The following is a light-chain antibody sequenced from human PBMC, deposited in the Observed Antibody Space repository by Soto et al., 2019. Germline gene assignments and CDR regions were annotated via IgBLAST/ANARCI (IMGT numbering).Light chain of an antibody. CDR2: DAS. V-gene: IGKV3-11*01. Sequence: EIVLTQSPATLSLSPGERATLSCRASQSVSSYFAWYQQKPGQAPRLLIYDASNRATGIPARLSGSGSGTDFTLTISSLEPEDFAVYYCQQRSNWPPTFGGGTKVEIK. CDR3: QQRSNWPPT. CDR1: QSVSSY. J-gene: IGKJ4*01.